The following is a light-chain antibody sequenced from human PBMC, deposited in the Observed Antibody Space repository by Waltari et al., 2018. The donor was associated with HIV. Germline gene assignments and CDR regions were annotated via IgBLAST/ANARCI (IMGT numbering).Light chain of an antibody. J-gene: IGLJ2*01. Sequence: QSVLTQPPSVSGAPGQRVTISCTGSSSNIGAGYDVQWYQQLPGTAPKLLIYGNTNRPSGVPDRFSGSKSGTSASLAITGLQAEDEADYYCQSSDSSLSGSRVFGGGTKLTVL. CDR1: SSNIGAGYD. CDR2: GNT. V-gene: IGLV1-40*01. CDR3: QSSDSSLSGSRV.